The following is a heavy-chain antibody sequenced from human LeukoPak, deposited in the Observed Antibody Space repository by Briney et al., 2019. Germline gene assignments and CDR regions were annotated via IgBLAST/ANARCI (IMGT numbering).Heavy chain of an antibody. V-gene: IGHV4-61*01. CDR1: GGSISSSSYY. J-gene: IGHJ4*02. D-gene: IGHD3-3*01. Sequence: SETLSLTCTVSGGSISSSSYYWSWIRQPPGKGLEWIGYIYYSGSTNYNPSLKSRVTISVDTSKNQFSLRLNSVTAADTAVYYCARVAHRESGLKLDYWGQGTLVTVSS. CDR2: IYYSGST. CDR3: ARVAHRESGLKLDY.